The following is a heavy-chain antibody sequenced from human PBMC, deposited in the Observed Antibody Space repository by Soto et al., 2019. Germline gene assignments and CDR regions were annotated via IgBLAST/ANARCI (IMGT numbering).Heavy chain of an antibody. CDR2: INHSGST. V-gene: IGHV4-34*01. CDR3: ARGYSSASRGWFDP. D-gene: IGHD6-6*01. Sequence: FSLTCAVYGGSFSGYYWSWIRQPPGKGLEWSVGINHSGSTNYNPSLKSQVTISVDTSKNQGSLKLSSVTAADTAVYYCARGYSSASRGWFDPGGQGTLVTDSS. CDR1: GGSFSGYY. J-gene: IGHJ5*02.